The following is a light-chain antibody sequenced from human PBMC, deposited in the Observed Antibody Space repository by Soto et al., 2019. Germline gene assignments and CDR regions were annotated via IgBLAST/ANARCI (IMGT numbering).Light chain of an antibody. Sequence: EIVMTQSPATLSVSPGERATLSCSASQSVSSNFAWYQQKPGQAPRLLIYGASTSATGIPARSSGSGSGREFTSTISSLQSESVAVYDCQQDNNWPPLTFGGGTKVEIK. J-gene: IGKJ4*01. CDR1: QSVSSN. CDR2: GAS. CDR3: QQDNNWPPLT. V-gene: IGKV3-15*01.